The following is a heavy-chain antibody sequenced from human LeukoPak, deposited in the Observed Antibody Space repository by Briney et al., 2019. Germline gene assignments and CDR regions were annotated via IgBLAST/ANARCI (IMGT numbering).Heavy chain of an antibody. CDR2: ITNSGNRM. Sequence: GGSLRLSCAASGFTFSNFGMSSVRQAPEKGLEWVSSITNSGNRMFYADSVKGRFTSSRDNSKNTLFLQINSLRGEDTAVYRCARGGISIVRGVFRPWGQGILVTVSS. D-gene: IGHD3-10*01. CDR1: GFTFSNFG. CDR3: ARGGISIVRGVFRP. J-gene: IGHJ5*02. V-gene: IGHV3-23*05.